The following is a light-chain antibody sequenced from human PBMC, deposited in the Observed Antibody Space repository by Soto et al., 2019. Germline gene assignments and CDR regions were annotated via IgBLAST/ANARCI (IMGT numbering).Light chain of an antibody. CDR2: KAS. CDR3: QQFNHYPWT. Sequence: DIQMTQSPSTLSASVGDRVTITCRASQSISSWLAWYQQNPGKAPKLLIYKASSLESGVPSRFSGSGSGTEFTLTISSLQPDDFATYYGQQFNHYPWTFGQGTRVDIK. CDR1: QSISSW. V-gene: IGKV1-5*03. J-gene: IGKJ1*01.